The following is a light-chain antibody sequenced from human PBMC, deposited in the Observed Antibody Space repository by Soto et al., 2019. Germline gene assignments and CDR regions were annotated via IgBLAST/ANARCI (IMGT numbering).Light chain of an antibody. CDR2: DVT. J-gene: IGLJ1*01. Sequence: QSVLTQPASVSGSPGQSITISCTGSSSDVGDYDFVAWYQQSPGEAPKVMIYDVTSRPSGVSNRFSGSKSGNTASLTNSGLQAEDEADYYCSSKTSTDTLVFGTGTKVTVL. CDR1: SSDVGDYDF. CDR3: SSKTSTDTLV. V-gene: IGLV2-14*01.